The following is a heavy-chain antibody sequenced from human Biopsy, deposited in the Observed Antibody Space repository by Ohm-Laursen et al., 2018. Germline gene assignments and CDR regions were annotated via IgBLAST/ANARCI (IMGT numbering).Heavy chain of an antibody. D-gene: IGHD2/OR15-2a*01. CDR3: ARATNSTGWPYYYFYGMDV. J-gene: IGHJ6*02. Sequence: TLSLTCTVSGGSISSDYWSWIRQTPGKGLVWSGYIYYSGSTNYNPSLKSRVTISVDTSKNQFLLRLNSVTASDTAVYYCARATNSTGWPYYYFYGMDVWGQGTTVTVSS. V-gene: IGHV4-59*01. CDR2: IYYSGST. CDR1: GGSISSDY.